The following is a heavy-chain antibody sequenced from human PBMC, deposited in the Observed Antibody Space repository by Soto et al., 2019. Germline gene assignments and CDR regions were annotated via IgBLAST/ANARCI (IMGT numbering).Heavy chain of an antibody. CDR1: GDSIRGDY. CDR2: ISYSGTT. V-gene: IGHV4-59*12. D-gene: IGHD5-18*01. Sequence: SETLSLTCTASGDSIRGDYWSWIRQPPGKRLEWIAYISYSGTTNYNPSLKSRVTISVDTSKNQFSLKLSSVTAADTAVYYCAREPADVDTAMDPWSQGTLVTVSS. CDR3: AREPADVDTAMDP. J-gene: IGHJ5*02.